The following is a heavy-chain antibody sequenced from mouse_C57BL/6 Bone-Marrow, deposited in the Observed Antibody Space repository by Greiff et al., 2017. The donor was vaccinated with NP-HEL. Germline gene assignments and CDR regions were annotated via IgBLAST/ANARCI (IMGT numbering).Heavy chain of an antibody. D-gene: IGHD1-1*01. CDR1: GFNIKDDY. V-gene: IGHV14-4*01. CDR2: IDPENGDT. CDR3: TTTVVDYYAMDY. J-gene: IGHJ4*01. Sequence: EVKLVESGAELVRPGASVKLSCTASGFNIKDDYMHWVKQRPEQGLEWIGWIDPENGDTEYASKFQGKATITADTSSNTAYLQLSSLTSEDTAVYYCTTTVVDYYAMDYWGQGTSVTVSS.